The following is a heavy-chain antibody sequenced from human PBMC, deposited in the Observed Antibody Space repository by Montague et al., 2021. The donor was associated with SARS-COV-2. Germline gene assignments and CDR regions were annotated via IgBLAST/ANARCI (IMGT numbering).Heavy chain of an antibody. CDR1: GFTVSSNY. CDR2: IYSVGGT. D-gene: IGHD3-10*01. CDR3: ARDLPGEEGYFDY. Sequence: SLRLSCAASGFTVSSNYMSWVRQAPGKGLEWVSVIYSVGGTYYADSVKGRFTISRDNSKNTLYLQMNSLRAEDTAVYYCARDLPGEEGYFDYWGQGTLVTVSS. V-gene: IGHV3-66*01. J-gene: IGHJ4*02.